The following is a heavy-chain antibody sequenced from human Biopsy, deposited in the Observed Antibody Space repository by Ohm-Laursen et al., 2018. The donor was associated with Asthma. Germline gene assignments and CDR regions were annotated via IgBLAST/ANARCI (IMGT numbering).Heavy chain of an antibody. V-gene: IGHV4-31*03. Sequence: TLSLTCTVSGDSITSGGCCWNWIRQPPPTALEWIGYIHHSGTSYFNPSLKSRVSFSRDTSKNQFSLRLSSVTAADTAMYYCARIPRRSGSYFVDYWGQGTLVTVSS. J-gene: IGHJ4*02. CDR3: ARIPRRSGSYFVDY. CDR1: GDSITSGGCC. D-gene: IGHD3-22*01. CDR2: IHHSGTS.